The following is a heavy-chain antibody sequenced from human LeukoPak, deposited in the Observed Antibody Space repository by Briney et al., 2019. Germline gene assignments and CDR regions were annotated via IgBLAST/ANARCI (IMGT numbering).Heavy chain of an antibody. CDR3: ARVPRGSSWTYTGFDY. J-gene: IGHJ4*02. CDR1: GGSISSSNW. CDR2: IYHSGSA. V-gene: IGHV4-4*02. D-gene: IGHD6-13*01. Sequence: SETLSLTCAVSGGSISSSNWWSWVRQPPGKELEWIGEIYHSGSANYNPSPKSRVTISVDKSKNQFSLKLSSVTAADTAVYYCARVPRGSSWTYTGFDYWGQGTLVTVSS.